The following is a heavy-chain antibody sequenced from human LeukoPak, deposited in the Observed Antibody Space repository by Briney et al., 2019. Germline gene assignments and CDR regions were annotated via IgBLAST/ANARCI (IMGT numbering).Heavy chain of an antibody. CDR3: ARQSLFYYYGMDV. CDR1: GGSFSGYY. V-gene: IGHV4-34*01. J-gene: IGHJ6*02. CDR2: INHSGST. Sequence: SESLSLTCAVYGGSFSGYYWSWIRQPPGKGLEWIGEINHSGSTNYNPSLKSRVTISVDTSKNQFSLELSSVTAADTAVYFCARQSLFYYYGMDVWGQGTTVTVSS.